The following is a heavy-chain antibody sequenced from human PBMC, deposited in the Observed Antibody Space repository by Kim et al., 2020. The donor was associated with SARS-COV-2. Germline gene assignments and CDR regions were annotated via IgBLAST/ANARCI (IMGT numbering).Heavy chain of an antibody. CDR2: ISYDGSNK. CDR3: AKEDGDPGGY. Sequence: GGSLRLSCAASGFTFSSYGMHWVRQAPGKGLEWVAVISYDGSNKYYADSVKGRFTISRDNSKNTLYLQMNSLRAEDTAVYYCAKEDGDPGGYWGQGTLVTVSS. V-gene: IGHV3-30*18. D-gene: IGHD4-17*01. CDR1: GFTFSSYG. J-gene: IGHJ4*02.